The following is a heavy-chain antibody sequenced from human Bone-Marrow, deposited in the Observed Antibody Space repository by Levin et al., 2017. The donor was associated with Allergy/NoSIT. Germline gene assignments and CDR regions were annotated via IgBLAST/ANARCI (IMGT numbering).Heavy chain of an antibody. V-gene: IGHV5-51*01. CDR2: IYPSDADT. CDR1: GYTFPYYW. CDR3: ARVKSDSSAYYGMDV. J-gene: IGHJ6*02. Sequence: GESLKISCETSGYTFPYYWIVWVRQMPGKGLEWMGIIYPSDADTKYNPSFQGQVTISADKSTRTAYLQLSSLTASDTAIYYCARVKSDSSAYYGMDVWGQGTTVTVSS. D-gene: IGHD3-22*01.